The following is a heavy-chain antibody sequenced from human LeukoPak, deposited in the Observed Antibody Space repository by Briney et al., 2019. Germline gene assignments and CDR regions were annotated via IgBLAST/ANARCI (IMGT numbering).Heavy chain of an antibody. CDR1: GGSFSGYY. J-gene: IGHJ4*02. Sequence: PSETLSLTCAVYGGSFSGYYWSWIRQPPGKGLEWIGEINHSGSTNYNPSLKSRVTISVDTSKNQFSLKLSSVTAADTAVYYCARWMTTVTSTERFFDYWGQGTLVTVSS. D-gene: IGHD4-17*01. CDR2: INHSGST. V-gene: IGHV4-34*01. CDR3: ARWMTTVTSTERFFDY.